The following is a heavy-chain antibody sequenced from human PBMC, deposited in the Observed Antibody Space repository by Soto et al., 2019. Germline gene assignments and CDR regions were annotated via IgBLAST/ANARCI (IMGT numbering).Heavy chain of an antibody. CDR3: SRFIMVGGWFDPNYYHGMEV. D-gene: IGHD6-19*01. V-gene: IGHV1-18*01. CDR1: GYTFSNYG. J-gene: IGHJ6*02. CDR2: ISGYNGNT. Sequence: QVQLVQSGAEVKKPGASVTVSCKTSGYTFSNYGINWVRQAHGQGLEWMGWISGYNGNTNYAPTVQGRVTMTTDTSTGTVYMELRSLKSDDTAIYYCSRFIMVGGWFDPNYYHGMEVWGQGTTVTVSS.